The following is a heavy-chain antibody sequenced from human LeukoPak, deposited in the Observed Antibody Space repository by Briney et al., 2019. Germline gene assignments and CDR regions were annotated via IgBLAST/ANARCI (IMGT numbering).Heavy chain of an antibody. CDR1: GFTFSSYA. CDR2: LIYSSGDA. J-gene: IGHJ4*02. V-gene: IGHV3-23*01. D-gene: IGHD3-10*01. CDR3: ATGYYFGSGSYGYLDY. Sequence: GGSLRLSCAASGFTFSSYAMSWVRQAPGKGLQWVALIYSSGDAYTPDSVKGRFTISRDDSENTQYLQMDSLRAEDTAVYYCATGYYFGSGSYGYLDYWGQGTLVTVSS.